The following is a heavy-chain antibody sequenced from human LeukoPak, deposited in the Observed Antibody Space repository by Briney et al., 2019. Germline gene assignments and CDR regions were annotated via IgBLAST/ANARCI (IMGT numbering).Heavy chain of an antibody. Sequence: GGSLRLSCAASGFTFSSAAMTWVRQAPGKGLEWVSLISPTGGNTFYADSVKGRFTIPRDNSKNTLYLEMNSLRAEDTAVYFCAKDIQCTYWGQGALVTVSS. D-gene: IGHD2-8*01. CDR1: GFTFSSAA. J-gene: IGHJ4*02. CDR3: AKDIQCTY. V-gene: IGHV3-23*01. CDR2: ISPTGGNT.